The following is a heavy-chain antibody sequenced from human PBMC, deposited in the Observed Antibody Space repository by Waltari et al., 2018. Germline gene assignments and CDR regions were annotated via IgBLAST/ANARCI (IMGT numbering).Heavy chain of an antibody. J-gene: IGHJ6*02. CDR3: ARLEAIEDYYYYGMDV. CDR1: GFTVSSNY. Sequence: EVQLVESGGGLIQPGGSLRLSCAASGFTVSSNYMSWVRQAPGKGLEWVSVIYSGGSTYYADSVKGRFTISRDNSKNTLYLQMNSLRAEDTAVYYCARLEAIEDYYYYGMDVWGQGTTVTVSS. V-gene: IGHV3-53*01. CDR2: IYSGGST.